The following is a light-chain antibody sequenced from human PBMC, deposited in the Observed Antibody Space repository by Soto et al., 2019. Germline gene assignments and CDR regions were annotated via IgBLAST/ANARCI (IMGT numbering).Light chain of an antibody. J-gene: IGKJ5*01. Sequence: DIQITQSPSSLSSSVVERVTITCQASQGISNYLNWYQQKPGKAPKLLIYGASNLETGVPSRFSGSGSGTDFTFTISSLQAEDIATYICQQYDSVFTFGQGTRLEIK. CDR2: GAS. V-gene: IGKV1-33*01. CDR3: QQYDSVFT. CDR1: QGISNY.